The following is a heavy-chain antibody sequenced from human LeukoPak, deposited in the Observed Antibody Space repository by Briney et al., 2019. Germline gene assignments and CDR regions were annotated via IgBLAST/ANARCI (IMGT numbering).Heavy chain of an antibody. Sequence: PGGSLRLSCAASGFTFSIYTMNWVRQAPGKGLEWVSSISSSNSYIYYADSVKGRFTISRDNAKNSLYLQMNTLRAEDTALYYCARAPSGWYDNIDYWGQGTLVTVSS. CDR2: ISSSNSYI. D-gene: IGHD6-19*01. CDR3: ARAPSGWYDNIDY. V-gene: IGHV3-21*01. J-gene: IGHJ4*02. CDR1: GFTFSIYT.